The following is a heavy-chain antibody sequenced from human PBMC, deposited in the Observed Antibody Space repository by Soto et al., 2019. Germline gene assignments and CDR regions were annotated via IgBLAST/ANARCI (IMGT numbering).Heavy chain of an antibody. D-gene: IGHD1-26*01. CDR3: ARTRLVGARSLDY. J-gene: IGHJ4*02. CDR2: TRDKVNSYTT. CDR1: GFTFSDHY. Sequence: GGSLRLSCAASGFTFSDHYMDWVRQAPGKGLEWVGRTRDKVNSYTTEYAASVEGRFSISRDDSQSSLFLQMNDLKTEDTAVYYCARTRLVGARSLDYWGQGTLVTVSS. V-gene: IGHV3-72*01.